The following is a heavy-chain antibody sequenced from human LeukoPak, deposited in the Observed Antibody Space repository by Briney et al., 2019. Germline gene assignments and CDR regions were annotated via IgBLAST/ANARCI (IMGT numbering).Heavy chain of an antibody. Sequence: SETLSLTCTVSGDSFSSDTDYWAWIRQPPGKGLEWIGTICYSGSTYYSSSLKSRVTISVDTSKNQFSLKLSSVTAADTAVYYCVKDRGNHVTDYWGQGTLVTVSS. CDR3: VKDRGNHVTDY. CDR2: ICYSGST. V-gene: IGHV4-39*07. J-gene: IGHJ4*02. CDR1: GDSFSSDTDY. D-gene: IGHD1-14*01.